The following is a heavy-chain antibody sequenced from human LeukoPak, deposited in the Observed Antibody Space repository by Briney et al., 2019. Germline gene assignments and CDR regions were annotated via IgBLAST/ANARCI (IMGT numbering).Heavy chain of an antibody. V-gene: IGHV4-59*01. CDR1: GGSISTYY. CDR2: IYHSGST. CDR3: ARDGYSGSDAL. J-gene: IGHJ4*02. Sequence: SETLSLTCTVSGGSISTYYWSWIRQPPGKGLEWIVYIYHSGSTNYNPSLKSRVTISVDTSQNQFYLKLSSVTAADTAVYYCARDGYSGSDALWGQGTLVTVSS. D-gene: IGHD5-12*01.